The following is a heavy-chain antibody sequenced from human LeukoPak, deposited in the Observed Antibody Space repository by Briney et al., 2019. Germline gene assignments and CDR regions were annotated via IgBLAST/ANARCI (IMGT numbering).Heavy chain of an antibody. J-gene: IGHJ4*02. CDR2: ISAYNGNT. CDR3: ARDDPVTPSWVAPTPFDY. Sequence: GASVKVSCKASGYTFTSYGISWVRQAPGQGLEWMGWISAYNGNTNYAQKLQGRVTMTTDTSTSTAYMELRSLRSDDTAVYYCARDDPVTPSWVAPTPFDYWGQGTLVTVSS. V-gene: IGHV1-18*01. D-gene: IGHD2-15*01. CDR1: GYTFTSYG.